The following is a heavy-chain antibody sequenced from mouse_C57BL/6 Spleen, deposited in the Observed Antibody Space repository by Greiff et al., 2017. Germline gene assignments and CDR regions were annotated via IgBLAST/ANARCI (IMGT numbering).Heavy chain of an antibody. V-gene: IGHV5-6*01. CDR2: ISSGGSYT. CDR3: ARQGGITFDY. D-gene: IGHD1-1*01. J-gene: IGHJ2*01. Sequence: EVMLVESGGDLVKPGGSLKLSCAASGFTFSSYGMSWVRQTPDKRLEWVATISSGGSYTYYPDSVKGRFTISRDNAKNTLYLQMSSLKSEDTAMYYCARQGGITFDYWGQGTTLTVSS. CDR1: GFTFSSYG.